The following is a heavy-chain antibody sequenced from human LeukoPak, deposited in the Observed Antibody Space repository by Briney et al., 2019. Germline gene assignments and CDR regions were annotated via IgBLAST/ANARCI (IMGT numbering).Heavy chain of an antibody. J-gene: IGHJ3*02. CDR3: ARDSNWNYYDHAFDI. CDR2: ISYDGSNK. V-gene: IGHV3-30-3*01. Sequence: GGSLRLSCAASGFTFSSYAMHWVRKAPGKGLEWVAVISYDGSNKYYADSVKGRFTISRDNSKNTLYLQMNSLRAEDTAVYYCARDSNWNYYDHAFDIWGQGTMVTVSS. D-gene: IGHD1-7*01. CDR1: GFTFSSYA.